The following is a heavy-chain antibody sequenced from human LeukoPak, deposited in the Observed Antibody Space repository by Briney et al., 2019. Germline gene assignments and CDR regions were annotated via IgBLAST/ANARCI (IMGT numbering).Heavy chain of an antibody. CDR3: ARDREWATVTS. J-gene: IGHJ4*02. D-gene: IGHD4-17*01. CDR2: IYHSGST. CDR1: GYSISSGYY. V-gene: IGHV4-38-2*02. Sequence: PSETLSLTCTVSGYSISSGYYWGWIRQPPGKGLEWIGSIYHSGSTYYNPSLKSRVTISVDTSKNQFSLKLSSVTAADTAVYYCARDREWATVTSWGQGTLVTVSS.